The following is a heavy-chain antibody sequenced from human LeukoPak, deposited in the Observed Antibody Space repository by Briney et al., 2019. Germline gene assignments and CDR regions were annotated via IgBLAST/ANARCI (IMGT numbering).Heavy chain of an antibody. Sequence: QPGGSLRLSCAASGFTFSNYWMHWVRQAPGKGLVWVARINRDGSSTSYADSVKGRFTTARDNAKNTLYLQMNSLRAEDTAVYYCARGEGPGDYWGQGTLVTVSS. D-gene: IGHD1-14*01. CDR1: GFTFSNYW. J-gene: IGHJ4*02. V-gene: IGHV3-74*01. CDR2: INRDGSST. CDR3: ARGEGPGDY.